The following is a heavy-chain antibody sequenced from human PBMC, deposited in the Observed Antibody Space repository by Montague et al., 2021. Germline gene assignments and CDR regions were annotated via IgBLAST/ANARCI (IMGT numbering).Heavy chain of an antibody. V-gene: IGHV4-59*12. CDR3: ARGHGYDSSWFY. CDR1: GGSITGYY. D-gene: IGHD6-13*01. CDR2: VYSSGST. Sequence: SETLSLTCSVSGGSITGYYWSWIRPPPGKGLEWIGYVYSSGSTSYNPSLKSRVIISVESAKNQISLTLNSATAADTAVYYCARGHGYDSSWFYWGQGTLIFVSA. J-gene: IGHJ4*02.